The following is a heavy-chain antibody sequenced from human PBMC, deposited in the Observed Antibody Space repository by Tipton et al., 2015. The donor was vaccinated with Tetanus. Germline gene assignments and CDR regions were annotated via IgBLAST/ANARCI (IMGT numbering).Heavy chain of an antibody. D-gene: IGHD3-3*01. CDR3: ARTSGYLYSNH. CDR1: GYSISNINW. J-gene: IGHJ1*01. CDR2: IYYSGST. V-gene: IGHV4-28*01. Sequence: TLSLTCAVSGYSISNINWWGWIRQPPGKGLEWIGYIYYSGSTYYNPSLKSRITMSVDTSKNQFSLKLTSVTAVDTAVYYCARTSGYLYSNHWGQGTLVTVSS.